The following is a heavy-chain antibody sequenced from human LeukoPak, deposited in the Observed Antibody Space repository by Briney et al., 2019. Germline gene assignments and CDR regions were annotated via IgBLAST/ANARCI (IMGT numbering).Heavy chain of an antibody. CDR1: GGSISSSSYY. CDR2: IYYSGST. CDR3: ARQDCLFDY. V-gene: IGHV4-39*01. D-gene: IGHD2-15*01. J-gene: IGHJ4*02. Sequence: PSGTLSLTCTVSGGSISSSSYYWGWIRQPPGQGLEWIGSIYYSGSTYYNPSLKSRVTISVDTSKNQFSLKLSSVTAADTAVYYCARQDCLFDYWGQGTLVTVSS.